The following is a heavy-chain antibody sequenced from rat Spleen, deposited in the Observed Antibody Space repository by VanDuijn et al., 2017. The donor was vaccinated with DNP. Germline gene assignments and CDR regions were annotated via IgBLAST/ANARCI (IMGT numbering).Heavy chain of an antibody. CDR1: GFTFSDYG. CDR3: ARWFNSGYSFDY. J-gene: IGHJ2*01. CDR2: ISYDGGST. D-gene: IGHD4-3*01. V-gene: IGHV5-22*01. Sequence: EVQLVESGGGLVQPGRSMKLSCAASGFTFSDYGMAWVLQAPTKGLEWVASISYDGGSTYYRDSVKGRFTISRDNARSTLYLQMNSLRSEDMATYYCARWFNSGYSFDYWGQGVMVTVSS.